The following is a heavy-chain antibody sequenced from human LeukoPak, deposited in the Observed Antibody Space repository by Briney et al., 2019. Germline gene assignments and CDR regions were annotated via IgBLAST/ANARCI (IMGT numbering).Heavy chain of an antibody. CDR3: VSFYETY. V-gene: IGHV3-7*01. J-gene: IGHJ4*02. D-gene: IGHD2-2*01. CDR1: GFTLTNYW. CDR2: VKQDGSGE. Sequence: GGSLRLSCAASGFTLTNYWMSWVRQAPGKGLEWVANVKQDGSGEYYVDSVKGRFTISRDSAKNSLYLQMNNLRAEDTAVYYCVSFYETYWGRGTLVTVSS.